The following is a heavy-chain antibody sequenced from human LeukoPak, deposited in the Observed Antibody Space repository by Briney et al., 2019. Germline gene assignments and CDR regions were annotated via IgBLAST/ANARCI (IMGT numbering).Heavy chain of an antibody. D-gene: IGHD1-26*01. CDR2: ISYDGSNK. CDR3: ARGGSYLSAFDI. V-gene: IGHV3-30*03. CDR1: GFTFSSYG. Sequence: GGSLRLSSAASGFTFSSYGMHWVRQAPGKGLEWVAVISYDGSNKYYADSVKGRFTISRDNSKNTLYLQMNSLRAEDTAVYYCARGGSYLSAFDIWGQGTMVTVSS. J-gene: IGHJ3*02.